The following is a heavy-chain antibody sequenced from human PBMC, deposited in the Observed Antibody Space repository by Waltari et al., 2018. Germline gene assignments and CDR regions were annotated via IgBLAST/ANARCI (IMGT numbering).Heavy chain of an antibody. J-gene: IGHJ4*02. CDR3: AREDSSSWGGGYFDY. V-gene: IGHV4-4*07. D-gene: IGHD6-13*01. CDR1: GGSISSYY. Sequence: QVQLQESGPGLVKPSETLSLTCTVSGGSISSYYWSWIRRPAGKGLEWIGRIYTSGSTNYNPSLKSRVTISVDKSKNQFSLKLSSVTAADTAVYYCAREDSSSWGGGYFDYWGQGTLVTVSS. CDR2: IYTSGST.